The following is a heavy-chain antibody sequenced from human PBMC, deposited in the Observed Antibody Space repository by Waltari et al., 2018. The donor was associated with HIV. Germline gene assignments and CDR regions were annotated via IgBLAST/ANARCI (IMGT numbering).Heavy chain of an antibody. D-gene: IGHD6-13*01. CDR3: AREHSSSPGGGHVGNWFDP. Sequence: EVQLVESGGGLVQPGGSLRLSCAASGFTVSSNYMSWVRQAPGKGLEWVSVISSPCSTYDADSVKGRFTISRDNSKNTLYLQMNSLRAEDTAVYYCAREHSSSPGGGHVGNWFDPWGQGTLVTVSS. CDR1: GFTVSSNY. V-gene: IGHV3-66*01. CDR2: ISSPCST. J-gene: IGHJ5*02.